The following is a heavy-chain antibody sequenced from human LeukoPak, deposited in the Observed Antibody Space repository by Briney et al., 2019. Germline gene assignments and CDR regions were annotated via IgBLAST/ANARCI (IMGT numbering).Heavy chain of an antibody. CDR1: GGSISSAGYY. Sequence: SETLSLTCTVSGGSISSAGYYWSWIRQHPGKGLEWIGYIYYSGSTYYNPSLKSRVTISIATSKNNFSLKLSSVTAADTAVYYCARGFGGSSWYGGADYWGQGTLVTVSS. J-gene: IGHJ4*02. CDR2: IYYSGST. CDR3: ARGFGGSSWYGGADY. D-gene: IGHD6-13*01. V-gene: IGHV4-31*03.